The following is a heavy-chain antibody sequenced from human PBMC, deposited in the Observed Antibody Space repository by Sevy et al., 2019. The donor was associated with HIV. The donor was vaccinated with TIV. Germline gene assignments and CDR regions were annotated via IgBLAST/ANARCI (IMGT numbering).Heavy chain of an antibody. V-gene: IGHV3-7*01. CDR1: GFTFSSYW. CDR3: ARLFYGSADY. J-gene: IGHJ4*02. CDR2: INLDGSET. Sequence: GGSLRLSCAASGFTFSSYWMSWVRQPPGKGLEWLATINLDGSETFYVASVNGRSTISIHNPRKSVYLQMTSLSAEDTAVYYCARLFYGSADYWGQGTLVTVSS. D-gene: IGHD3-10*01.